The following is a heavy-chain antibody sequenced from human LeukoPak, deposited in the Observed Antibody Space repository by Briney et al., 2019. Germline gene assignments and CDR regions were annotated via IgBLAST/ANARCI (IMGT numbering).Heavy chain of an antibody. V-gene: IGHV3-21*06. Sequence: GGSLRLSCAASGFTFSHYYMTWVRQAPGKGLEWVSSISGSSGYIFYADSVKGRFTISRDNAKNSLYLQMNSLRAEDTAVYYCAKRDVVGYCSGGNCYPFDYWGQGTLVTVSS. CDR3: AKRDVVGYCSGGNCYPFDY. CDR1: GFTFSHYY. D-gene: IGHD2-15*01. J-gene: IGHJ4*02. CDR2: ISGSSGYI.